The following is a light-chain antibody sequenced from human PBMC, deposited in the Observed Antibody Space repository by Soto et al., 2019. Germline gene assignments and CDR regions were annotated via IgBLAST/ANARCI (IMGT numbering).Light chain of an antibody. CDR2: EVS. Sequence: QSALTQPASVSGSPGQSITISCTGTSSDVGGYNYVSWYQQYPGKAPKLMIYEVSNRPSGVSSRFSGSKSGNTASLTISGLQAEDEGDYYCSSYTTTTSLVIFGGGTKLTVL. CDR1: SSDVGGYNY. J-gene: IGLJ2*01. CDR3: SSYTTTTSLVI. V-gene: IGLV2-14*01.